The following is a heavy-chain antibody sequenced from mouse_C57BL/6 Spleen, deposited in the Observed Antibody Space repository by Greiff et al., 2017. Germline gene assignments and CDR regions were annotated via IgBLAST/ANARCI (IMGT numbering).Heavy chain of an antibody. Sequence: EVKLQESGAELVKPGASVKLSCTASGFNIKDYYMHWVKQRTEQGLEWIGRIVPEDGETKYAPKFQGKATITADTSSNTAYLQLSSLTSEDTAVYYCARDPFITTVEFAYWGQGTLVTVSA. CDR1: GFNIKDYY. J-gene: IGHJ3*01. D-gene: IGHD1-1*01. CDR3: ARDPFITTVEFAY. CDR2: IVPEDGET. V-gene: IGHV14-2*01.